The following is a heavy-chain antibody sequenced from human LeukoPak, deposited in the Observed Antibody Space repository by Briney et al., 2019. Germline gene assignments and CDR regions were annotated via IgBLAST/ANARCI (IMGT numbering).Heavy chain of an antibody. V-gene: IGHV3-23*01. CDR2: VSGGGST. CDR3: AREAPSPYYYYGMDV. Sequence: GGSLRLSCAASGFTFSSFAMSWVRQAPGKGLEWVSTVSGGGSTYYADSVKGRFTISRDNSKNTLYLQMNSLRAEDTAVYYCAREAPSPYYYYGMDVWGQGTTVTVSS. CDR1: GFTFSSFA. J-gene: IGHJ6*02.